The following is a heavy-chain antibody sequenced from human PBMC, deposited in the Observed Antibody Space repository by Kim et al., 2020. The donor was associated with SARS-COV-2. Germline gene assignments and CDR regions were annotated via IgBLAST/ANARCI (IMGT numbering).Heavy chain of an antibody. V-gene: IGHV3-23*01. CDR1: GFTFSSYA. J-gene: IGHJ4*02. Sequence: GGSLRLSCAASGFTFSSYAMSWVRQAPGKGLEWVSAISGSGGSTYYADSVKGRFTISRDNSKNTLYLQMNSLRAEDTAVYYCAKAPIQLWSRPPDYWGQGTLVTVSS. CDR3: AKAPIQLWSRPPDY. CDR2: ISGSGGST. D-gene: IGHD5-18*01.